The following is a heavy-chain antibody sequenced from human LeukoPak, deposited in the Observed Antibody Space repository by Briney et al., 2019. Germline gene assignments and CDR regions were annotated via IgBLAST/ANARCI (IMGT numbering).Heavy chain of an antibody. D-gene: IGHD3-10*01. CDR1: GFTFSSYG. CDR3: AKDRGYYGSGSSGGFDY. V-gene: IGHV3-30*18. J-gene: IGHJ4*02. Sequence: GGSLRLSCAASGFTFSSYGMHWVRQAPGKGLEWVAVISYDGSNKYYADSVKGRFTISRDNSKNTLYLQMNSLRAEDTAVYYCAKDRGYYGSGSSGGFDYWGQGTLVTVSP. CDR2: ISYDGSNK.